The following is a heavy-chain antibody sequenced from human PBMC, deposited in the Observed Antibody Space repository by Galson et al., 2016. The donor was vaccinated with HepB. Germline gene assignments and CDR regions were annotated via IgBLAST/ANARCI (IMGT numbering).Heavy chain of an antibody. Sequence: SVKVSCKASGYRFPTYGISWVRQAPEQGLEWLGWISANSGNTIYAQKFQDRVTMTRDTSASTVYMDLRSLRSDDTAVYYCARDVQFRFDYWGQGTLVTVSS. CDR1: GYRFPTYG. D-gene: IGHD4-11*01. J-gene: IGHJ4*02. CDR2: ISANSGNT. CDR3: ARDVQFRFDY. V-gene: IGHV1-18*04.